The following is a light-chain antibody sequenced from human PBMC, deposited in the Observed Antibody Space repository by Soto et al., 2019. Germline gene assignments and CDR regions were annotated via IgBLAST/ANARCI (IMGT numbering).Light chain of an antibody. CDR2: LGS. CDR1: QSLRHSNGYNY. CDR3: MQALQTPFT. V-gene: IGKV2-28*01. J-gene: IGKJ3*01. Sequence: DIVITQSPLSLPVTPGEPASIACRSSQSLRHSNGYNYLDWYLQKPGQSPQLLIYLGSNRSSGVPDRFSGSGSGTDFTLKISRVEAEDVGVYYCMQALQTPFTFGPGTKVDIK.